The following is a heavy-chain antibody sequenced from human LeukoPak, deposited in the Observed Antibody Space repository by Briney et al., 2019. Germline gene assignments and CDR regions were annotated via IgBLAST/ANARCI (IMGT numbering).Heavy chain of an antibody. J-gene: IGHJ6*03. Sequence: SETLSLTCTVSGGSISSYYWSWIRQPPGKGLEWIGYIYTSGSTNYNPSLKSRVTISVDTSKNQFSLKLSSVTAADTAVYYCARLQSYYYYYMDVWGKGTTVTVSS. CDR3: ARLQSYYYYYMDV. CDR2: IYTSGST. CDR1: GGSISSYY. V-gene: IGHV4-4*09. D-gene: IGHD5-24*01.